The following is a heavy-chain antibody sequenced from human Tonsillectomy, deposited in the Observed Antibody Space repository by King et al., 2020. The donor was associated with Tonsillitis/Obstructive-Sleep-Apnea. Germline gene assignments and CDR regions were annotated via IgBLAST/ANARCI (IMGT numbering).Heavy chain of an antibody. CDR2: INTNTGNP. J-gene: IGHJ4*02. D-gene: IGHD6-13*01. CDR1: GYTFTSYA. V-gene: IGHV7-4-1*02. CDR3: ARDFRAPLAAAPEY. Sequence: VQLVESGSELKKPGASVKVYCKASGYTFTSYAMNWVRQAPGQGLEWRGWINTNTGNPTYAQGFTGRFVFSLYTSVSTAYLQLSSLKAEDTAVYYCARDFRAPLAAAPEYWGQGPLVTVSS.